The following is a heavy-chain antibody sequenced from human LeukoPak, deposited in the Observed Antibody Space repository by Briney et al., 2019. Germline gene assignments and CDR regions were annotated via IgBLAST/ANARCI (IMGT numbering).Heavy chain of an antibody. Sequence: GGSLRLSCAASGFTFSSYAMNWVRQAPGKGLEWVSAISCSGGSTYYADSVKGRYTVSRDSSKNTLYLQMNSLRAEDTAVYSCAKGAGGIGSGNYYDYWGQGTLVTVSS. D-gene: IGHD3-10*01. J-gene: IGHJ4*02. CDR2: ISCSGGST. CDR3: AKGAGGIGSGNYYDY. CDR1: GFTFSSYA. V-gene: IGHV3-23*01.